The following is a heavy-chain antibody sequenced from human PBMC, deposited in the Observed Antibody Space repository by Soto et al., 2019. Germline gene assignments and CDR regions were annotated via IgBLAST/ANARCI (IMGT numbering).Heavy chain of an antibody. V-gene: IGHV3-74*01. CDR3: GRVRGDYGGNVDC. CDR1: GFTFSNHW. CDR2: IKSDGSST. Sequence: GGSLRLSCAASGFTFSNHWMDWVRQAPGKGLEWVSRIKSDGSSTYYADSVKGRFTISRDNAKNTLYLQINSLRVEDTAVYYCGRVRGDYGGNVDCWGQGTLVTVSS. D-gene: IGHD4-17*01. J-gene: IGHJ4*02.